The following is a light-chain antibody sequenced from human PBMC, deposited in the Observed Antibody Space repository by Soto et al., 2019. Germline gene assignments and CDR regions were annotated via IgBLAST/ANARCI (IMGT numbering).Light chain of an antibody. Sequence: EIVLTQSPGTLSLSPGERATFSCRASQSVNSNYLAWYQQRPGLAPRLLIYVTSNRATGIPDRFSGSGSGTDFTLTISRLEPEDFAVYYCQRYGSSPLYTFGQGTKLEIK. CDR1: QSVNSNY. J-gene: IGKJ2*01. CDR3: QRYGSSPLYT. V-gene: IGKV3-20*01. CDR2: VTS.